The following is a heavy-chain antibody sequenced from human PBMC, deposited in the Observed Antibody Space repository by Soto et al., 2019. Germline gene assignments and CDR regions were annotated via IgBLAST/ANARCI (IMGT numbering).Heavy chain of an antibody. CDR3: VKPPVITASYYDYDMDV. V-gene: IGHV3-23*01. CDR2: ISDSGATS. J-gene: IGHJ6*02. D-gene: IGHD4-4*01. CDR1: GFSLSSHA. Sequence: GGSLRLSWVASGFSLSSHAVSWVRQTPEKGLEWVSSISDSGATSSYADFVKGRFTVSRDNSRNTLYRQMDSLRVEDTAVYYCVKPPVITASYYDYDMDVWGQGTTVTVSS.